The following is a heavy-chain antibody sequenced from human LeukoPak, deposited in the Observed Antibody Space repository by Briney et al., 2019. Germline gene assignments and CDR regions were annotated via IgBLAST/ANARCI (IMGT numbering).Heavy chain of an antibody. D-gene: IGHD5-24*01. CDR2: IHYTGTT. J-gene: IGHJ4*02. CDR3: ARGNNYRNRLPGDF. V-gene: IGHV4-59*01. Sequence: SETLSLTCTVSGASISSSYWSWIRQPPGKGLEWIGYIHYTGTTNYNPSLKSRVAISVDTSKTQFSLKVNSVTAADTAVFYCARGNNYRNRLPGDFWGQGTLVTASS. CDR1: GASISSSY.